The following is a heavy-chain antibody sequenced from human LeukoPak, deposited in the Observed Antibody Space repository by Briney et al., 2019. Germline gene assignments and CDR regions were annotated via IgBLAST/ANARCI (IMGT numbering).Heavy chain of an antibody. Sequence: PGGSLRLSCAASGFTFSDFTLHWVRQSPGKGLEWLAYISYNGGVQYYADSVKGRFSISRDNSNNTLYLQLNSLRTDDTAVYYCARALCTGGSCFKDYWGQGTLVTVSS. J-gene: IGHJ4*02. CDR1: GFTFSDFT. V-gene: IGHV3-30-3*01. CDR3: ARALCTGGSCFKDY. D-gene: IGHD2-8*02. CDR2: ISYNGGVQ.